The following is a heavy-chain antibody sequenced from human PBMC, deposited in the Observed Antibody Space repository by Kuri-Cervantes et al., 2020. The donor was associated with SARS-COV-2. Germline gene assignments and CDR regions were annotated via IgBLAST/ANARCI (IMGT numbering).Heavy chain of an antibody. D-gene: IGHD6-13*01. CDR3: ARASAFTKAAAGTGGY. J-gene: IGHJ4*02. CDR1: GYTLTELS. CDR2: FDPEDGET. Sequence: ASVKVSCKVSGYTLTELSMHWVRQAPGKGLEWMGGFDPEDGETIYAQKFQGRVTMTEDTSTDTAYMELSSLRSEDTAVYYCARASAFTKAAAGTGGYWGQGTLVTVSS. V-gene: IGHV1-24*01.